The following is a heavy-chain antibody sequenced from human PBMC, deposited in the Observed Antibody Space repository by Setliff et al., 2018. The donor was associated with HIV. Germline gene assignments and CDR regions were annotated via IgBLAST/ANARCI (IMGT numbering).Heavy chain of an antibody. CDR2: IHTSGSS. V-gene: IGHV4-61*09. D-gene: IGHD6-6*01. CDR3: ARDLLGSSSLVDY. CDR1: GGSISSGSYY. J-gene: IGHJ4*03. Sequence: LSLTCTVSGGSISSGSYYWSWIRQPAGKGLEWIGHIHTSGSSSYNPSLKSRVIISLDTSKNQISLKLNSVTAADTAVYYCARDLLGSSSLVDYWVPETSWSPSPQ.